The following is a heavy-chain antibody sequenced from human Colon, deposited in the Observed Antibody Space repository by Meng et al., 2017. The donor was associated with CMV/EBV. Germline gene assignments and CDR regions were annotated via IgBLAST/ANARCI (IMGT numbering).Heavy chain of an antibody. V-gene: IGHV4-34*01. CDR3: ARAEVDY. CDR1: GGSFSGYY. J-gene: IGHJ4*02. CDR2: INHSGST. Sequence: ETLSLTGAVYGGSFSGYYWSWIRQPPGKGLEWIGEINHSGSTNYNPSLKSRVTISVDTSKNQFSLKLSSVTAADTAVYYCARAEVDYWGQGTLVTVSS.